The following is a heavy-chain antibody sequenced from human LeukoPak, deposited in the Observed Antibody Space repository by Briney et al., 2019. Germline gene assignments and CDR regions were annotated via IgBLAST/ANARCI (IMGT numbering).Heavy chain of an antibody. J-gene: IGHJ5*02. D-gene: IGHD3-16*01. CDR1: GFTFSTYA. CDR2: ISGRGDST. V-gene: IGHV3-23*01. Sequence: PGGSLRLSCAASGFTFSTYAMSWVRQAPGKGLEWVSAISGRGDSTYYAGSVKGRFTISRDNSKNTLYLQMNSLRAEDTAVYYCAKDRVSPGFNWFDPWGQGTLVTVSS. CDR3: AKDRVSPGFNWFDP.